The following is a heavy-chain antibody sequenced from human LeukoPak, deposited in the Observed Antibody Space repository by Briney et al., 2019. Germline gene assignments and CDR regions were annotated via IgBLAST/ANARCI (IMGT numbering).Heavy chain of an antibody. V-gene: IGHV3-7*03. CDR1: GFIFSRHC. CDR3: ARRTTVVTINPKTVDY. J-gene: IGHJ4*02. Sequence: GGSLRLSCAASGFIFSRHCMTWFRQAPGKGLEWVGNINEDGSAKYYVDSLKGRFTISRDNAKNSLFLHMDSLTAEDTAVYYCARRTTVVTINPKTVDYWGQGALVTVSS. D-gene: IGHD4-23*01. CDR2: INEDGSAK.